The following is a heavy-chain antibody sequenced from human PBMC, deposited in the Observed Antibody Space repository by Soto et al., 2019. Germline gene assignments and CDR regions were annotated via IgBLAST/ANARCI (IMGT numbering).Heavy chain of an antibody. CDR3: ARRASR. CDR2: IHPSGQPI. V-gene: IGHV3-48*03. Sequence: EVQLVESGGGLIQPGGSLRLSCAASGFTFSTSEMYWVRQAPGKGLEWVSYIHPSGQPIFYADSVKGRFTISRDNAKNSLCLKMSSLRAEDSAVYYCARRASRWGQGTMVTVSS. D-gene: IGHD1-26*01. CDR1: GFTFSTSE. J-gene: IGHJ3*01.